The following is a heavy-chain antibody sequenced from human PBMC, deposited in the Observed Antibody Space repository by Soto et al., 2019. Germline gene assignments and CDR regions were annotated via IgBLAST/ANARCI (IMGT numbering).Heavy chain of an antibody. Sequence: SVKVSCKASGGLFSSYPISWVRQVPGQGLEWMGGIIPVFQTAYYAQRFQGRVTITADESTNTAYMELSSLRSEDTAIYYCARGGRGYTWFNEFWGQGTLVTFSS. J-gene: IGHJ4*02. D-gene: IGHD3-16*02. CDR2: IIPVFQTA. CDR3: ARGGRGYTWFNEF. CDR1: GGLFSSYP. V-gene: IGHV1-69*13.